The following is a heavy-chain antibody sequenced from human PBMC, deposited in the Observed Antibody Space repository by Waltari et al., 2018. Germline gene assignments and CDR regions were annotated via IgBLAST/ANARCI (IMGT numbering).Heavy chain of an antibody. CDR3: ARGSSSGWYYYYYMDV. V-gene: IGHV4-4*07. D-gene: IGHD6-19*01. J-gene: IGHJ6*03. CDR1: GGSISSYY. CDR2: IYTSGST. Sequence: QVQLQESGPGLVKPSETLSLTCTVSGGSISSYYWSWIRQPAGKGLEWIGRIYTSGSTNYNPSLNGRVTMSVDTSKNQFSLKLSSVTAADTAVYYCARGSSSGWYYYYYMDVWGKGTTVTVSS.